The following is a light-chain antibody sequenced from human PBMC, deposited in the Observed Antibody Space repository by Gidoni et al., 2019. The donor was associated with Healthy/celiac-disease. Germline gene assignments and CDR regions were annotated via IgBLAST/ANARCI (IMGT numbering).Light chain of an antibody. CDR3: SSYAGSNIRYV. J-gene: IGLJ1*01. CDR1: SRDVGGYNY. CDR2: EVS. Sequence: QSALTQPPSASGSPRQSVTISCTGTSRDVGGYNYVSWYQQHPGTAPKLMIDEVSERPSGVPDRVSGSKSGNTASLTVSGLQAEDEADYYCSSYAGSNIRYVFGTGTKVTVL. V-gene: IGLV2-8*01.